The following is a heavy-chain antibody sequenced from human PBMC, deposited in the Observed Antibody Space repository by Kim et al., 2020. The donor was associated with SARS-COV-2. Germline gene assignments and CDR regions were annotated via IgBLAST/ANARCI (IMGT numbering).Heavy chain of an antibody. CDR2: ISHSGGST. J-gene: IGHJ4*02. D-gene: IGHD1-26*01. Sequence: GGSLRLSCTASGFTFSSSTMNWVRLAPGKGLEWVSPISHSGGSTYYEDSVRDRFTISRDNSKNTLYVQMNSLRVEDTAVYYCSTGSWKGINWGQGTLVTVSS. CDR3: STGSWKGIN. V-gene: IGHV3-23*01. CDR1: GFTFSSST.